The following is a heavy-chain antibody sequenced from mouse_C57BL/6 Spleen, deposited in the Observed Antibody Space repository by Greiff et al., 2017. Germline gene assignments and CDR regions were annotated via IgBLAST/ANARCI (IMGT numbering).Heavy chain of an antibody. CDR3: AGRGRPWWYFDV. CDR1: GYTFTSYW. CDR2: INPSNGGT. J-gene: IGHJ1*03. V-gene: IGHV1-53*01. Sequence: QVQLQQPGTELVKPGASVKLSCKASGYTFTSYWMHWVKQRPGQGLEWIGDINPSNGGTNYNEKFKSKATLNVDKSSSTAYMQLSSLTSAGSAVYCCAGRGRPWWYFDVWGTGTTVTVSS.